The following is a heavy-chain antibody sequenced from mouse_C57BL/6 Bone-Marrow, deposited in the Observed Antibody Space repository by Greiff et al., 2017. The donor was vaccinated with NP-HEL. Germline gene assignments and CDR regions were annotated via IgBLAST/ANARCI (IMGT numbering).Heavy chain of an antibody. Sequence: VQLQQSGAELVRPGTSVKVSCKASGYAFTNYLIEWVKQRPGQGLEWIGVINPGSGGTNYNEKFKGKATLTADKSSSTAYMELSSLTSEDSEFYFYARVGFYYFDYWGQGTTLTVSS. CDR1: GYAFTNYL. J-gene: IGHJ2*01. CDR3: ARVGFYYFDY. V-gene: IGHV1-54*01. CDR2: INPGSGGT.